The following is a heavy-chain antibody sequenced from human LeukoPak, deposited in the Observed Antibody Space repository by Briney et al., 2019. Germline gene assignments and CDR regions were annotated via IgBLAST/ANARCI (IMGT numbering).Heavy chain of an antibody. CDR2: IYHSGST. Sequence: SETLSLTCAVPGGSISSGGYSWSWIRQPPGKGLEWIGYIYHSGSTYYNPSLKSRVTISVDRSKNQFSLKLSSVTAADTAVYYCAREPMVRGVMGFVDIWGQGTMVTVSS. CDR1: GGSISSGGYS. CDR3: AREPMVRGVMGFVDI. V-gene: IGHV4-30-2*01. J-gene: IGHJ3*02. D-gene: IGHD3-10*01.